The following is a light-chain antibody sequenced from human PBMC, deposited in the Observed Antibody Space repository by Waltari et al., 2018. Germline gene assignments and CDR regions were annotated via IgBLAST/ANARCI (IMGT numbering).Light chain of an antibody. Sequence: ILSQSPATLSLSPGDRATLSCRASQSVISYLAWYQQKPGQAPRLLIYGASSRATGIPDRFSGSGSGTEFTLTISSLGPEDFAVYYCQNYNSSPWTFGQGTKVEIK. CDR2: GAS. CDR3: QNYNSSPWT. CDR1: QSVISY. J-gene: IGKJ1*01. V-gene: IGKV3-20*01.